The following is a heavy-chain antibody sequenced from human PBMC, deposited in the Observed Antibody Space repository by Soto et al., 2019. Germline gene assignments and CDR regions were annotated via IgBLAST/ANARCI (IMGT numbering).Heavy chain of an antibody. CDR3: ARSAMAEDYYYYGMDV. J-gene: IGHJ6*02. D-gene: IGHD6-19*01. CDR1: GYTFSSYG. V-gene: IGHV1-18*04. Sequence: ASVKVSCKASGYTFSSYGITWVRQAPGQGLEWMGWISVYSGKTSYAQKLQDRVTMSTDTSTSTAYMELRSLRSDDTAFYYCARSAMAEDYYYYGMDVWGRGTTVTVSS. CDR2: ISVYSGKT.